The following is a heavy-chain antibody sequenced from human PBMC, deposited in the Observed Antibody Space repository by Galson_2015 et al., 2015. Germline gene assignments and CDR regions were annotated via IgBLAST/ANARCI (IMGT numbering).Heavy chain of an antibody. CDR2: IYYSGST. J-gene: IGHJ5*02. D-gene: IGHD3-16*01. V-gene: IGHV4-30-4*01. Sequence: TLSLTCTVSGGSISSGDYYWSWIRQPPGKGLEWIGYIYYSGSTYYNPSLKSRVTISVDTSKNQFSLKLSSVTAADTAVYYCAREFMTNTPGWFDPWGQGTLVTVSS. CDR3: AREFMTNTPGWFDP. CDR1: GGSISSGDYY.